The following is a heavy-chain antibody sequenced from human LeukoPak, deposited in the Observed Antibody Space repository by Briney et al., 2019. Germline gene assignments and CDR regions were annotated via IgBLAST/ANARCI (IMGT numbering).Heavy chain of an antibody. V-gene: IGHV3-21*01. D-gene: IGHD2-15*01. CDR1: GFTFSSYG. CDR3: ARGYCSGGSCHNWFDP. J-gene: IGHJ5*02. Sequence: GGSLRLSCAASGFTFSSYGMSWVRQAPGKGLEWVSSISSSSSYIYYADSVKGRFTISRDNAKNSLYLQMNSLRAEDTAVYYCARGYCSGGSCHNWFDPWGQGTLVTVSS. CDR2: ISSSSSYI.